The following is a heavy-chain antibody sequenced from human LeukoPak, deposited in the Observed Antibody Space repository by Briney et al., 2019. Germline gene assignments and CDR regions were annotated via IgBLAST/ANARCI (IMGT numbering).Heavy chain of an antibody. D-gene: IGHD6-13*01. J-gene: IGHJ5*02. Sequence: NPGGSLRLSCAASGFTFSDYYMSWIRQAPGKGLEWVSYISSSGSTIYYADSVKGRFTISRDDAKNSLYLQMNSLRAEDTAVYYCAAAAGTIWFDPWGQGTLVTVSS. CDR2: ISSSGSTI. CDR3: AAAAGTIWFDP. CDR1: GFTFSDYY. V-gene: IGHV3-11*01.